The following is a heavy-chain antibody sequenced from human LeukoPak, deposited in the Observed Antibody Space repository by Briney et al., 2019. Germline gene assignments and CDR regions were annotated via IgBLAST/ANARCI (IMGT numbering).Heavy chain of an antibody. V-gene: IGHV4-38-2*01. CDR3: ARAAALDS. Sequence: SETLSLTCAVSGYSITSGYYWGWIRQPPGKGLEWIGSIYHSGSTYYNPSLKSRVTISVDTSKNQFSLNLSSVTAADTAVYYCARAAALDSWGQGTLVTVSS. J-gene: IGHJ4*02. D-gene: IGHD6-13*01. CDR2: IYHSGST. CDR1: GYSITSGYY.